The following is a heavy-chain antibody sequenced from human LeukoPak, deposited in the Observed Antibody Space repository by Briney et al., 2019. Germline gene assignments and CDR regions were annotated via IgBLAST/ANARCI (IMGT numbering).Heavy chain of an antibody. CDR3: ARDILRDGYNLGDFDY. V-gene: IGHV1-2*06. Sequence: ASVKVSCKASGYTFTGYYVHWVRQAPGQGLEWMGRINPNSGGTNYAQKFQGRVTMTRDTSISTAYMELSRLRSDDTAVYYCARDILRDGYNLGDFDYWGQGTLVTVSS. D-gene: IGHD5-24*01. CDR2: INPNSGGT. J-gene: IGHJ4*02. CDR1: GYTFTGYY.